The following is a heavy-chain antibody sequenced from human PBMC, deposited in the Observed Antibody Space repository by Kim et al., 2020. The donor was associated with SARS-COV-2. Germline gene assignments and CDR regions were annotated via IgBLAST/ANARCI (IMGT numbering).Heavy chain of an antibody. V-gene: IGHV4-4*02. Sequence: SETLSLTCAVSGGSISSSNWWSWVRQPPGKGLEWIGEIHHSGSTNYNPSLKSRVTISVDKSKNHLSLKLSSVTAADTAVYYCARSSVDTAMLNYYFDYWGQGTLVTVSS. J-gene: IGHJ4*02. CDR1: GGSISSSNW. CDR3: ARSSVDTAMLNYYFDY. CDR2: IHHSGST. D-gene: IGHD5-18*01.